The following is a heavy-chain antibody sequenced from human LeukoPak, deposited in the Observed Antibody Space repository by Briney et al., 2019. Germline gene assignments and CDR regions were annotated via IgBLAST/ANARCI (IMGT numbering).Heavy chain of an antibody. D-gene: IGHD3-10*01. V-gene: IGHV4-38-2*02. CDR1: AYSISSGYY. J-gene: IGHJ6*03. CDR2: IYHSGST. CDR3: ATTPHLMYYYGSDKGYYMDV. Sequence: SETLSLTCTVSAYSISSGYYWGWIRQPPGKGLEWIGSIYHSGSTHYNPPLTSRVTISVDTSKNQFSLKLSSVTAADTAVYYCATTPHLMYYYGSDKGYYMDVWGKGTTVTISS.